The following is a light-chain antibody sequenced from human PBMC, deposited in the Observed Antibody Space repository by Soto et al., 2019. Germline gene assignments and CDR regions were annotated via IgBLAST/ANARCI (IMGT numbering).Light chain of an antibody. CDR1: SRDVGAYNS. V-gene: IGLV2-23*01. J-gene: IGLJ1*01. CDR2: KGT. Sequence: QSVLAQPASVSGSPGQSVTITCPMSSRDVGAYNSVSWYQQNPEKQHKLIIYKGTQRPSGVSNRFSGATSGNAASLTISGLQAGDEAEYFCCSSAPESTYVFGTGTKV. CDR3: CSSAPESTYV.